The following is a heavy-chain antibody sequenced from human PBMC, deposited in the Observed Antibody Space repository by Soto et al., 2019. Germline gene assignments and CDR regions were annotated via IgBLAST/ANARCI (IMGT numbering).Heavy chain of an antibody. V-gene: IGHV3-21*01. J-gene: IGHJ4*02. CDR2: ISSSSSYI. CDR1: GFTFSSYS. CDR3: ARASGAVAGR. Sequence: EVQLVESGGGLVKPGGSLRLSCAPSGFTFSSYSMNWVRQAPGKGLEWVSSISSSSSYIYYADSVKGRFTISRDNAKNSLYLQMNSLRAEDTAVYYCARASGAVAGRWGQGTLVTVSS. D-gene: IGHD6-19*01.